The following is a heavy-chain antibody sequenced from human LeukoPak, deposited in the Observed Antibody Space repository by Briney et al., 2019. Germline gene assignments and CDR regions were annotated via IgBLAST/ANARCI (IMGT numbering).Heavy chain of an antibody. D-gene: IGHD5-18*01. CDR2: IKQDGSEK. J-gene: IGHJ4*02. V-gene: IGHV3-7*03. Sequence: PGGSLRLSCAASGFTFSSYWMSWVRQAPGKGLEWVANIKQDGSEKYYVDSVKGRFTISRDNSKNTLYLQMNSLRAEDTAVYYCARENVDTAMVYYFDYWGQGTLVTVSS. CDR1: GFTFSSYW. CDR3: ARENVDTAMVYYFDY.